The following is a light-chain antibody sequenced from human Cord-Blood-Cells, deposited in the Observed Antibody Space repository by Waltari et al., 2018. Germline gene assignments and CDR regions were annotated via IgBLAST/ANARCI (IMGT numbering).Light chain of an antibody. CDR2: WAS. J-gene: IGKJ1*01. Sequence: DIVMTQSPDSLAVSLGERATINCKSSQSVLYSSNNKNYLAWYQQKPGQPPKLLIYWASTRESGVPDRFSGSGSGTDFTLTISSLQAEDVAVYYCQQYYRTPWTFDQGP. CDR1: QSVLYSSNNKNY. V-gene: IGKV4-1*01. CDR3: QQYYRTPWT.